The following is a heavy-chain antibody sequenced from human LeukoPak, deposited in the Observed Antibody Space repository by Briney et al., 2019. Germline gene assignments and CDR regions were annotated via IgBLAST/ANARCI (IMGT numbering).Heavy chain of an antibody. V-gene: IGHV3-30*04. Sequence: PGGSLRLSGTASGFTFSNYAIHWVRHTGGKGLEWVAVISYDGSDRNYADSVKGRFTVSRDNSRQTMYLQIHSLRTEDTAVYYCARTSVSSSWNYYYYGMDVWGQGTTVTVSS. CDR1: GFTFSNYA. J-gene: IGHJ6*02. CDR2: ISYDGSDR. CDR3: ARTSVSSSWNYYYYGMDV. D-gene: IGHD6-13*01.